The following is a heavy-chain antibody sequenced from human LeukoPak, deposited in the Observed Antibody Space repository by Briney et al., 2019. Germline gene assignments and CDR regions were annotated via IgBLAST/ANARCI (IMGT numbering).Heavy chain of an antibody. CDR1: GYTFTSYG. V-gene: IGHV1-18*01. D-gene: IGHD4-23*01. J-gene: IGHJ4*02. Sequence: ASVKVSFKASGYTFTSYGISWVRPAPGQGLEWMGWICAYNGNTNYAQKLQGRVTMTTDTSTSTAYMELRSLRSDDTAVYYCARGFYGGSDYYVDYWGQGTLVTVSS. CDR2: ICAYNGNT. CDR3: ARGFYGGSDYYVDY.